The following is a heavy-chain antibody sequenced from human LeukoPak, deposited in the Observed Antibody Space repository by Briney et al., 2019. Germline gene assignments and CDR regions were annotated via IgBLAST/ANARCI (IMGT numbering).Heavy chain of an antibody. Sequence: GGSLRLSGAASGFTVSSNSMSWVRQAPGKGLEGVSVIYSGGSTYYADSVKGRFTISRDNSKNTVYLQMNSLRDEDTAVFYCAKGGPFSTSSQKYFDPWGRGSLVIVS. CDR3: AKGGPFSTSSQKYFDP. D-gene: IGHD6-6*01. CDR2: IYSGGST. V-gene: IGHV3-53*01. CDR1: GFTVSSNS. J-gene: IGHJ5*02.